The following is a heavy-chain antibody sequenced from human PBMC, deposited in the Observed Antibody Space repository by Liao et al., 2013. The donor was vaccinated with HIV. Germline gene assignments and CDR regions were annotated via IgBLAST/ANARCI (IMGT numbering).Heavy chain of an antibody. J-gene: IGHJ4*02. D-gene: IGHD3-22*01. CDR3: ARRRTYYYDSSGYRAFDY. Sequence: QVQLQESGPGLVKPSETLSLTCTVSGGSISSYYWSWIRQPAGKGLEWIGNMHQSGTTYYNPSLKSRVTISLDTSKNQFSLKLSSVTAADTAVYYCARRRTYYYDSSGYRAFDYWGQGTLVTVSS. V-gene: IGHV4-59*12. CDR1: GGSISSYY. CDR2: MHQSGTT.